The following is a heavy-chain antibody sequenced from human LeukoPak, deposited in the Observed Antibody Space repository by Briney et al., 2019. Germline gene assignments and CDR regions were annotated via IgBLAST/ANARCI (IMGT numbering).Heavy chain of an antibody. D-gene: IGHD2-2*01. CDR3: ARDHRVVVVPAAMWFDP. Sequence: GSLRLSCAASGFTFSSYSMNWVRQAPGKGLEWVSSISSSSSYIYYADSVKGRFTISRDNAKNSLYLQMNSLRAEDTAVYYCARDHRVVVVPAAMWFDPWGQGTLVTVSS. J-gene: IGHJ5*02. V-gene: IGHV3-21*01. CDR2: ISSSSSYI. CDR1: GFTFSSYS.